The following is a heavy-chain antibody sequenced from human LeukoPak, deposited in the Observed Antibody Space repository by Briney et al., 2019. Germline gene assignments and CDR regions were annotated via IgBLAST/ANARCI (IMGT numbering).Heavy chain of an antibody. Sequence: PGGSLRLSCAASGFTFSSYAMSWVRQAPGKGLEWGSAISGSGGSTYYADSVKGRFTISRDNSKNTLYLQMNSLRAEDTAVYYCARINDYGDYYFDYWGQGTLVTVSS. V-gene: IGHV3-23*01. J-gene: IGHJ4*02. D-gene: IGHD4-17*01. CDR3: ARINDYGDYYFDY. CDR2: ISGSGGST. CDR1: GFTFSSYA.